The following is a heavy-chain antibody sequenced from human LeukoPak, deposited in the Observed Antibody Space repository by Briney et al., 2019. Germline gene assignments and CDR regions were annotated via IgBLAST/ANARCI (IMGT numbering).Heavy chain of an antibody. V-gene: IGHV1-18*01. CDR1: GYTFISYA. J-gene: IGHJ4*02. CDR3: GRDWELRFHQGGLDY. Sequence: ASVKVSCKAFGYTFISYAMNWVRQAPGQGLEWMGWISLYNGNTNYAQKLQGRVTMTSDTSISTAYMELSGLRSDDTAVYYCGRDWELRFHQGGLDYWGQGALVTVSS. D-gene: IGHD3-3*01. CDR2: ISLYNGNT.